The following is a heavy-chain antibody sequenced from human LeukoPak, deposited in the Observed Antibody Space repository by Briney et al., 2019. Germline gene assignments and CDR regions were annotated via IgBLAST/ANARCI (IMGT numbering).Heavy chain of an antibody. CDR1: GYTFTDYY. V-gene: IGHV1-2*02. J-gene: IGHJ5*02. CDR3: ARDDGKDTIWGDSFGP. CDR2: IKPATGGT. Sequence: GASVKVSCKASGYTFTDYYIHWLRQAPGHGPEWMGWIKPATGGTRYAEKFQARVTMDRDVSSNTAYMELNRLTFDDTAVYYCARDDGKDTIWGDSFGPWGQGTLVTVSS. D-gene: IGHD3-16*01.